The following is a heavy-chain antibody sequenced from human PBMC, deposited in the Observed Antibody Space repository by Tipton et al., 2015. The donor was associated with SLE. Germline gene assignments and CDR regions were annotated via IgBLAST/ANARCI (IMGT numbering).Heavy chain of an antibody. Sequence: TLSLTCTVSGGSISSGSYYWSWIRQPAGKGLEWIGHIYTSGSTNYNPPLQSRVTISVDTSKNQFSLKLSSVTAADTAVYYCARGTYYYDSSGSTDYFDYWGQGTLVTVSS. D-gene: IGHD3-22*01. CDR1: GGSISSGSYY. CDR2: IYTSGST. V-gene: IGHV4-61*09. J-gene: IGHJ4*02. CDR3: ARGTYYYDSSGSTDYFDY.